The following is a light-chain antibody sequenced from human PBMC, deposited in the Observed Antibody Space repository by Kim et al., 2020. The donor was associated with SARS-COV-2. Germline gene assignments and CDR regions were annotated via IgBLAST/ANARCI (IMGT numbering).Light chain of an antibody. J-gene: IGKJ3*01. CDR3: QQVELYPS. V-gene: IGKV1-9*01. CDR1: QDISDR. Sequence: DIQLTQSPSFLSAFVGDRVTITCRASQDISDRLAWYQQRPGTAPKPLILAASTLYAGVPSRFSGGGTGTEFSLTIDSLQPEDFATYYCQQVELYPSFGPGTKVDIK. CDR2: AAS.